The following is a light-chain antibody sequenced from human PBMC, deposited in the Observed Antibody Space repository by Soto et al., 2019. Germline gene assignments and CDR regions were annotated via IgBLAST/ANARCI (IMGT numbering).Light chain of an antibody. CDR1: SSNIGAPYD. V-gene: IGLV1-40*01. CDR3: QSYDSSLSGRV. Sequence: QSVLTQPPSVSGAPGQRVTISCTGSSSNIGAPYDVHWYQQLPRTAPKLLIYGNTNRPSGVPDRFSGSKSGTSASLAITGLQAEDEANYYCQSYDSSLSGRVFGGGTKVTVL. J-gene: IGLJ3*02. CDR2: GNT.